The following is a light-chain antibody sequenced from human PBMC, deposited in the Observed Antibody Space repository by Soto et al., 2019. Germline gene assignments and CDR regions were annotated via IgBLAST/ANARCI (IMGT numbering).Light chain of an antibody. CDR1: SSDVGCYNY. Sequence: QSALTQPPSASGSPGQSVTISCTGTSSDVGCYNYVSWYQQHPGKAPKVMIYEVSKRPSGVPDRFSGSKSGNTASLTVSGLQAEDEADYYCSSYAGSNLVFGGGTKLTV. CDR3: SSYAGSNLV. J-gene: IGLJ2*01. CDR2: EVS. V-gene: IGLV2-8*01.